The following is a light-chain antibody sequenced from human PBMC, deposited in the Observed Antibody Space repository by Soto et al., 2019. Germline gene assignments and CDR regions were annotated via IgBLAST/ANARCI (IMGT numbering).Light chain of an antibody. J-gene: IGKJ1*01. CDR2: DAS. CDR1: ETISSW. Sequence: DILMTQSPSTLSASVGDRITITCRASETISSWLAWYQQKSGKAPQLLIYDASTLESGVPSRFSGSGFGTEFSLTISSLQPDDFATSCCQEYESHLRTFGPGIKVEIK. CDR3: QEYESHLRT. V-gene: IGKV1-5*01.